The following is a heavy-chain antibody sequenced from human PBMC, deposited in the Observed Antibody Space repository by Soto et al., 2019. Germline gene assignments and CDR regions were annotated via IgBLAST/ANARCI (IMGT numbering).Heavy chain of an antibody. D-gene: IGHD3-22*01. CDR3: ARKISGSYCNFDP. J-gene: IGHJ5*02. Sequence: SGPTLVNPTQTLTLTCAFSGFSLSANGVGVGWIRQPPGRALEWLAIIYWNDGTSIRPTLQSRLSISKDTSKNQGVLSLTKMDPRDTGTYYCARKISGSYCNFDPWGPGAQVTVSS. CDR2: IYWNDGT. CDR1: GFSLSANGVG. V-gene: IGHV2-5*01.